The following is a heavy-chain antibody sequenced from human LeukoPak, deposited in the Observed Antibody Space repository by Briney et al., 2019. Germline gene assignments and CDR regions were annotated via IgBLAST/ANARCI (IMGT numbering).Heavy chain of an antibody. CDR3: ASHRDDKSIAARIDY. J-gene: IGHJ4*02. D-gene: IGHD6-6*01. CDR1: GFTFSSYS. Sequence: WGSLSLSCAASGFTFSSYSMNWLRQAPGKGLEWVWSISGSSSYIYYAVSGKGRFTISRDNATNSLYLQMNSLTAEDTAVYYCASHRDDKSIAARIDYWGQGTLVTVSS. V-gene: IGHV3-21*01. CDR2: ISGSSSYI.